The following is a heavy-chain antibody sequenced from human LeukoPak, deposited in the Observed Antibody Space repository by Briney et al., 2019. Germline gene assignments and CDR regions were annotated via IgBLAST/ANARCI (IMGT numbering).Heavy chain of an antibody. J-gene: IGHJ4*02. CDR1: GYSISDYD. D-gene: IGHD6-13*01. Sequence: SETLSLTCTVSGYSISDYDWSWIRQPAGKGLEWIGHIHTSGSSNYNPSLKSRITMSLDTSQNPFSLRLSSVTAADTAVYYCAPRYSSNWYFDYWGQGTLVTVSS. CDR2: IHTSGSS. V-gene: IGHV4-4*07. CDR3: APRYSSNWYFDY.